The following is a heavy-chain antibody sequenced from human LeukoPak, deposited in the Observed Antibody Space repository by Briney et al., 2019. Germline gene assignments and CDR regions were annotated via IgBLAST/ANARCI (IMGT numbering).Heavy chain of an antibody. J-gene: IGHJ5*02. CDR2: IYPGDSDT. D-gene: IGHD6-13*01. CDR1: GYSFTSYW. V-gene: IGHV5-51*01. CDR3: ARGSLPGIAAAGSVWFDP. Sequence: GESLKISCKGSGYSFTSYWIGWVRQMPGKGLEWMGIIYPGDSDTRYSPSFQGQVTISADKSISTAYLQWSSLKASDTAMYYCARGSLPGIAAAGSVWFDPWGQGTLVTVSS.